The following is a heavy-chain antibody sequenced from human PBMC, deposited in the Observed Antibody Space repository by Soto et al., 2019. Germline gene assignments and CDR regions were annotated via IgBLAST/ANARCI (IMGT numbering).Heavy chain of an antibody. D-gene: IGHD6-19*01. V-gene: IGHV1-18*01. CDR2: ISAYNGNT. Sequence: ASVKVSCKASGYTFTIYGISWVRQAPGQGLEWMGWISAYNGNTNYAQKLQGRVTMTTDTSTSTAYMELRSLRSDDTAVYYCARDRTPPGIAVAFIWGQGTMVTV. CDR1: GYTFTIYG. J-gene: IGHJ3*02. CDR3: ARDRTPPGIAVAFI.